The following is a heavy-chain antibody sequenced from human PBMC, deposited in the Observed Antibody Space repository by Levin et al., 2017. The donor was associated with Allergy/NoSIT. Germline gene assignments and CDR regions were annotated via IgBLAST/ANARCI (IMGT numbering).Heavy chain of an antibody. Sequence: RSGGSLRLSCAASGFTFSSYSMNWVRQAPGKGLEWVSYISSRSTTIYYADSVKGRFTISRDNAKNSLYLQMNSLRDEDTAVYYCARVVKGYDSSGYAGVGSNYWGQGTLVTVSS. CDR2: ISSRSTTI. CDR1: GFTFSSYS. V-gene: IGHV3-48*02. CDR3: ARVVKGYDSSGYAGVGSNY. J-gene: IGHJ4*02. D-gene: IGHD3-22*01.